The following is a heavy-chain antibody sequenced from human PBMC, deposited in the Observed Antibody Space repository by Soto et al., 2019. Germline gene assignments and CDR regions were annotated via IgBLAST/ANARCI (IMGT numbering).Heavy chain of an antibody. J-gene: IGHJ4*02. V-gene: IGHV3-48*01. Sequence: PGGSLRLSCAASGFTFSSYSMNWVRQAPGKGLEWVSYISSSSSTIYYADSVKGRFTISRDNAKNSLYLQMNSLRAEDTAVYYCARDYDSSGYPRYYFAYWGQGTLVTVSS. CDR1: GFTFSSYS. CDR2: ISSSSSTI. CDR3: ARDYDSSGYPRYYFAY. D-gene: IGHD3-22*01.